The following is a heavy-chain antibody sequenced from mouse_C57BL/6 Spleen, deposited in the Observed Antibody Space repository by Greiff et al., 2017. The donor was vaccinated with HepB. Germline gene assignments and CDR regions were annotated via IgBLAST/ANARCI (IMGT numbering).Heavy chain of an antibody. Sequence: VQLQQSGPGLVKPSQSLSLTCSVTGYSITSGYYWNWIRQFPGNKLEWMGYISYDGSNNYNPSLKNRISITRDTSKNQFFLKLNSVTTEDTATYYCARDEGYPFAYWGQGTLVTVSA. D-gene: IGHD2-3*01. CDR3: ARDEGYPFAY. CDR2: ISYDGSN. CDR1: GYSITSGYY. J-gene: IGHJ3*01. V-gene: IGHV3-6*01.